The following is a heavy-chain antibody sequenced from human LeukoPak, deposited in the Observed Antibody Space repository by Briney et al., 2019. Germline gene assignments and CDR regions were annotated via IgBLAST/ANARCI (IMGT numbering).Heavy chain of an antibody. CDR3: ARYVVYGSGKYYDY. CDR2: IYYSGST. J-gene: IGHJ4*02. D-gene: IGHD3-10*01. CDR1: GGSISSSSYY. V-gene: IGHV4-39*01. Sequence: SETLSLTCTVSGGSISSSSYYWGWIRQPPGKGLEWIGSIYYSGSTYYNPSLKSRVTISVDTSENQFSLKLSSVTAADTAVYYCARYVVYGSGKYYDYWGQGTLVTVSS.